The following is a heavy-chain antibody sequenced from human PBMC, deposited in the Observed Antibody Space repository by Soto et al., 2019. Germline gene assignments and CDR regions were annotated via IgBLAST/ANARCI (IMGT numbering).Heavy chain of an antibody. J-gene: IGHJ5*02. CDR2: IYYSGST. CDR1: GGSISSYY. V-gene: IGHV4-59*08. CDR3: AGPLYSSSWGLGWFDP. D-gene: IGHD6-13*01. Sequence: PSETLSLTCTVSGGSISSYYWSWIRQPPGKGLEWIGYIYYSGSTNYNPSLKSRVTISVDTSKNQFSLKLSSVTAADTAVYYFAGPLYSSSWGLGWFDPWGQGTLVTVSS.